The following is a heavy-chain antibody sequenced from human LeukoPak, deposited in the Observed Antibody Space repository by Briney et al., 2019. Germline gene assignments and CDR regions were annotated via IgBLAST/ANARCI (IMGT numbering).Heavy chain of an antibody. Sequence: GGSLRLSCAASGFTLSSYWMSWVRQAPGKGLEWVANIKQDGSEKYYVDSVKGRFTVSRDNPKNSLYLQMSSLRAEDTAVYYCARLYASATIFDYWGQGNLVTVSS. D-gene: IGHD3-16*01. J-gene: IGHJ4*02. V-gene: IGHV3-7*04. CDR2: IKQDGSEK. CDR1: GFTLSSYW. CDR3: ARLYASATIFDY.